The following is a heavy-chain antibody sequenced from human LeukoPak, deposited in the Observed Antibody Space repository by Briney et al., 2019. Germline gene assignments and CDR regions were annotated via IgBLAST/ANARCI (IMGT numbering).Heavy chain of an antibody. Sequence: GRSLRLSCAASGFTFSSYGMHWVRQAPGKGLEWVTVIWYDGSNKYYADSVKGRFTISRDNSKTTLYLQMNSLRAEDTAVYYCARGRRGSYDYWGQGTLVTVSS. V-gene: IGHV3-33*01. CDR2: IWYDGSNK. CDR3: ARGRRGSYDY. J-gene: IGHJ4*02. D-gene: IGHD1-26*01. CDR1: GFTFSSYG.